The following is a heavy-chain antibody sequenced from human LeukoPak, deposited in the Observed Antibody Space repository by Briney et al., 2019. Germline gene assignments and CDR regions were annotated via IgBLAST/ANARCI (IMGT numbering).Heavy chain of an antibody. Sequence: SVKVYCNASGGTFSSYAISWVRQAPGQGLEWMGGIIPIFGTANYAQKFQGRVTITADESTSTAYMELSSLRSEDTAVYYCARTLEMATTMCYFDYWGQGTLVTVSS. D-gene: IGHD5-24*01. J-gene: IGHJ4*02. CDR1: GGTFSSYA. V-gene: IGHV1-69*13. CDR2: IIPIFGTA. CDR3: ARTLEMATTMCYFDY.